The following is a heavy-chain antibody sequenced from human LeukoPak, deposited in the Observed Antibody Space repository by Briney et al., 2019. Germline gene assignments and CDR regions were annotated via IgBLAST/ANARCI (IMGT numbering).Heavy chain of an antibody. CDR3: ARMPTEPL. CDR1: GYILTAYY. J-gene: IGHJ4*02. V-gene: IGHV1-2*02. Sequence: VASVKVSCKASGYILTAYYMDWVRQVPGQGLEWMRWINPKNGDTNYAAKFQGRVTMTRDTSISTVYMELSRLTFDDTAVYYCARMPTEPLWGQGALVTVSS. D-gene: IGHD2-2*01. CDR2: INPKNGDT.